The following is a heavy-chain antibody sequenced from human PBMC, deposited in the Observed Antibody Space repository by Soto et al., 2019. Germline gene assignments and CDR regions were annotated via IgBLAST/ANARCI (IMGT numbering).Heavy chain of an antibody. CDR2: IYYSGST. Sequence: TSETLSLTYKISGGSITTYVWSWIRQPPGKGLEWIGYIYYSGSTNYNPSLKSRVTISVDTSKNQFSLKLSSVTAADTAVYYCATVLDSDYYYGMDVWGQGTTVT. CDR3: ATVLDSDYYYGMDV. J-gene: IGHJ6*02. D-gene: IGHD3-9*01. CDR1: GGSITTYV. V-gene: IGHV4-59*01.